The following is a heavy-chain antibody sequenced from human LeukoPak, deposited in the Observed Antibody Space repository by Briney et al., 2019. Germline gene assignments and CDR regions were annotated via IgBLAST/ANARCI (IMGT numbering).Heavy chain of an antibody. CDR2: IIPIFGTA. Sequence: ASVKVSCKASGGTFSGYAISWVRQAPGQGLEWMGGIIPIFGTANYAQKFQGRVTITADESTSTAYMELSSLRSEDTAVYYCARVGVVVPAATFDYWGQGTLVTVSS. J-gene: IGHJ4*02. CDR3: ARVGVVVPAATFDY. CDR1: GGTFSGYA. V-gene: IGHV1-69*13. D-gene: IGHD2-2*01.